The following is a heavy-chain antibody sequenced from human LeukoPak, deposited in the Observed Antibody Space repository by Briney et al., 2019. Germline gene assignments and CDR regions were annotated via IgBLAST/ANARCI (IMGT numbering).Heavy chain of an antibody. CDR1: GYTFNTYD. D-gene: IGHD5-24*01. J-gene: IGHJ4*02. CDR2: MNPNSGNT. Sequence: ASVKVSCKASGYTFNTYDINWVRQATGQGLEWMGWMNPNSGNTGYAQRFQGRVTITRDTSISTAYMELSSLRSEDTAVYYCARGRGDGYNLYYFDYWGQGTLVTVSS. V-gene: IGHV1-8*03. CDR3: ARGRGDGYNLYYFDY.